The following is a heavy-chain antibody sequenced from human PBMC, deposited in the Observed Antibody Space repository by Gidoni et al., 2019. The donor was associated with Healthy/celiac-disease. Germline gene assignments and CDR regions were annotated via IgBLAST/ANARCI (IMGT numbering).Heavy chain of an antibody. CDR2: ISWNSGSI. J-gene: IGHJ4*02. Sequence: EVQLLESGGGLVQHGRSLRLSCAASGFTFDDYAMHWVRQAQGKGLEWVSGISWNSGSIGYADSVKGRFTISRDNAKNSLYLQMNSLRAEDTALYYCAKANLGAFDYWGQGTLVTVSS. CDR1: GFTFDDYA. D-gene: IGHD1-26*01. CDR3: AKANLGAFDY. V-gene: IGHV3-9*01.